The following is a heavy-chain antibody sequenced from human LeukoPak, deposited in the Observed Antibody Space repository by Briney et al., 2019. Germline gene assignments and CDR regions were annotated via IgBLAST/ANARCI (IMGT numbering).Heavy chain of an antibody. J-gene: IGHJ4*02. D-gene: IGHD6-19*01. CDR3: ARETGIAVAATDY. CDR2: ISSSSSTI. CDR1: GFTFSTYW. V-gene: IGHV3-48*04. Sequence: GGSLRLSCAASGFTFSTYWMNWVRQAPGKGLEWVSYISSSSSTIYYADSVKGRFTISRDNAKNSLYLQMSSLRAEDTAVYYCARETGIAVAATDYWGQGTLVTVSS.